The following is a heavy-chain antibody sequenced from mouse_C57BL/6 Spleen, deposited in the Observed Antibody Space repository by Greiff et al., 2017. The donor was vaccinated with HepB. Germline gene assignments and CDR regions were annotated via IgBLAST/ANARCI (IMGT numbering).Heavy chain of an antibody. Sequence: EVKLVESGGGLVQPGGSLSLSCAASGFTFTDYYMSWVRQPPGKALEWLGFIRNKANGYTTEYSASVKGRFTISRANSQSILYLQMNALRAEDSATYYCARYRFYRVYFDYWGQGTTLTVSS. CDR1: GFTFTDYY. CDR3: ARYRFYRVYFDY. J-gene: IGHJ2*01. CDR2: IRNKANGYTT. V-gene: IGHV7-3*01.